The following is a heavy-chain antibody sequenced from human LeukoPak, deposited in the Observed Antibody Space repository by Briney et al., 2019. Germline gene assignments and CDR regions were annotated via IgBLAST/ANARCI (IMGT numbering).Heavy chain of an antibody. CDR3: ARVAGIAARLFDY. V-gene: IGHV4-34*01. CDR1: GGSFSGYY. J-gene: IGHJ4*02. Sequence: SETLSLTCAVYGGSFSGYYWSWIRQPPGKGLEWIGEINHSGSTNYNPSLKSRVTISVDTSKNQFSLKLSSVTDADTAVYYCARVAGIAARLFDYWGQGTLVTVSS. CDR2: INHSGST. D-gene: IGHD6-6*01.